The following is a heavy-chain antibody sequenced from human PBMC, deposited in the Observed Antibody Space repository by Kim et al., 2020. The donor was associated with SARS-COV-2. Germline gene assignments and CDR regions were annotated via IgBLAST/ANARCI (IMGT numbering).Heavy chain of an antibody. J-gene: IGHJ3*02. Sequence: DSVKGRFTISRDNAKNSLYLQMNSLRAEDTALYYCAKDMQQWLELNAFDIWGQGTMVTVSS. CDR3: AKDMQQWLELNAFDI. V-gene: IGHV3-9*01. D-gene: IGHD6-19*01.